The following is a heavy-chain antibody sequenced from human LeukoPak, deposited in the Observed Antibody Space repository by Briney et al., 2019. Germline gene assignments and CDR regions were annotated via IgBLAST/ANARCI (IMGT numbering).Heavy chain of an antibody. Sequence: SETLSLTCTVSGGSISSSSYYWGWIRQPPGTGLEWIGSIYYSGSTYYNPSLKGRVTISVDTSKNQFSLKLSSVTAADTAVYYCASELLWFGELSDWFDPWGQGTLVTVSS. J-gene: IGHJ5*02. CDR2: IYYSGST. CDR3: ASELLWFGELSDWFDP. CDR1: GGSISSSSYY. V-gene: IGHV4-39*01. D-gene: IGHD3-10*01.